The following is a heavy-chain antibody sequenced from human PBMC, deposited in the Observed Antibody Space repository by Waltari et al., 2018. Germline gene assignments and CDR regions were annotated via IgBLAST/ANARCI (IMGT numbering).Heavy chain of an antibody. Sequence: QVQLQESGPGLVKPSQTLSLTCTVSGGSISSGSYYWSWIRQPAGKGLEWIGRIYTSGSTNYNPSLKSRVTISVDTSKNQFSLKLSSVTAADTAVYYCARAKEQWLVPDYWGQGTLVTVSS. D-gene: IGHD6-19*01. CDR3: ARAKEQWLVPDY. J-gene: IGHJ4*02. V-gene: IGHV4-61*02. CDR1: GGSISSGSYY. CDR2: IYTSGST.